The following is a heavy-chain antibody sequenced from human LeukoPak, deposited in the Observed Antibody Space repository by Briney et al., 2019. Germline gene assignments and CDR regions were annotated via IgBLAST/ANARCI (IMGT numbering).Heavy chain of an antibody. Sequence: PGGSLRLSCAASGFTFSSYAMSWVRQAPGKGLEWVSAISGSGGSTYYADSVKGRFTISRDNSKNTLYLQMNSLRAEDTAVYYCARPTYYYDSSLAFDIWGQGTMVTVSS. J-gene: IGHJ3*02. CDR2: ISGSGGST. CDR3: ARPTYYYDSSLAFDI. CDR1: GFTFSSYA. D-gene: IGHD3-22*01. V-gene: IGHV3-23*01.